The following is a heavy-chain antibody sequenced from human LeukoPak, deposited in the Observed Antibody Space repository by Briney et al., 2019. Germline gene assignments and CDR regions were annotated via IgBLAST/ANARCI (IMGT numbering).Heavy chain of an antibody. V-gene: IGHV4-59*01. CDR1: GGSISDYY. Sequence: SSETLSLTCTVSGGSISDYYWNWMRQPPGKGLEWIGYIYYSGRTNYNPSLKSRVSISVDTSKNQFSLKLSSVTAADTAVYYCARGRLPRSTSCLNWFDPWGQGTLVTVSS. D-gene: IGHD2-2*01. J-gene: IGHJ5*02. CDR2: IYYSGRT. CDR3: ARGRLPRSTSCLNWFDP.